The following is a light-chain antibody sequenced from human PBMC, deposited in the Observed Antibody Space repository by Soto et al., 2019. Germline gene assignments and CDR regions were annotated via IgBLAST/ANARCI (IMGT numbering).Light chain of an antibody. Sequence: EIVLTQSPATLSLSPGERATLSCRASQSVSSYLAWYQQKPGQAPRLLIYDASNRATGIPARFSGSGSGTDFPHTISSLEPEDFGFYYCQQRSNWPLTFGGGTKVEIK. CDR3: QQRSNWPLT. J-gene: IGKJ4*01. CDR2: DAS. CDR1: QSVSSY. V-gene: IGKV3-11*01.